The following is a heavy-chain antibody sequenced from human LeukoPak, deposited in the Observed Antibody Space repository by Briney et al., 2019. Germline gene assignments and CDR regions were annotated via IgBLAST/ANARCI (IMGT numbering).Heavy chain of an antibody. CDR3: ARGQQWVDY. CDR2: IYSSGGST. CDR1: GYTLTSYY. D-gene: IGHD6-19*01. J-gene: IGHJ4*02. Sequence: ASAKVSCKTSGYTLTSYYIHWVRQAPGQGLEWMGLIYSSGGSTAYSQRFQGRVTMTRDTSTSTVYMELSSLRSEDTAVYCCARGQQWVDYWGQGTLVTVSS. V-gene: IGHV1-46*01.